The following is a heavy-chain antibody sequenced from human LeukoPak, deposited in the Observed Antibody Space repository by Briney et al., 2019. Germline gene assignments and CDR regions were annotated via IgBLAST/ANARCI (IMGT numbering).Heavy chain of an antibody. CDR1: GFTFSSYA. D-gene: IGHD3-3*01. J-gene: IGHJ3*02. Sequence: GGSLRLSCAASGFTFSSYAMSWVRQAPGKGLEWVSTILGSGSGGSTYYADSVRGRFTIARNNTKNTLYLQMNSLRAEDTAVYYCARGLGIFGVPGAFDIWGQRTMVTASS. CDR2: ILGSGSGGST. V-gene: IGHV3-23*01. CDR3: ARGLGIFGVPGAFDI.